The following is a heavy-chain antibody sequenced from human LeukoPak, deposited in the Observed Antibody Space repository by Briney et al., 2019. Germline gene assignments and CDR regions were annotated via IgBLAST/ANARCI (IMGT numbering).Heavy chain of an antibody. Sequence: PGGSLRLSCAASGFNFTSYSMNWVRQAPGKGLEWVSSISSSSNYIYYADSVKGRFTISRDNAKKLLYLQMNSLRAEDTAVFYCARDGQWELPGGSFDYWGQGTLVTVSS. CDR1: GFNFTSYS. CDR3: ARDGQWELPGGSFDY. CDR2: ISSSSNYI. J-gene: IGHJ4*02. V-gene: IGHV3-21*01. D-gene: IGHD1-26*01.